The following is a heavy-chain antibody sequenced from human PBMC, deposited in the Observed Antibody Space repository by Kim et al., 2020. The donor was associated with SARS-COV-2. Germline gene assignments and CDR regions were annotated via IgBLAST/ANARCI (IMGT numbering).Heavy chain of an antibody. V-gene: IGHV6-1*01. CDR1: GDSVSSNSAA. D-gene: IGHD1-1*01. CDR2: TYYRSKWYN. J-gene: IGHJ6*02. Sequence: SQTLSLTCAISGDSVSSNSAAWHWLRQSPSRGLEWLGRTYYRSKWYNDYAVSVKSRITINPDTSKNQFSLQLNSVTPEDTAVYYCARQLEGTTGKYYGMDVWGQGTTVTVSS. CDR3: ARQLEGTTGKYYGMDV.